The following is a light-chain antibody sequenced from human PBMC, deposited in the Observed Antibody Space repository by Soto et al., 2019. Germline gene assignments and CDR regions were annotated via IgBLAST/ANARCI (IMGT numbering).Light chain of an antibody. CDR1: QSISSNF. CDR3: QQYGASPFT. Sequence: EVVLTQSPDTLSLSPGERATLSCRASQSISSNFVAWYQQKVGQAPRLLIYSASSRATGIPDRFSGSGSGTHFTLTISRLEPEDFAVYYCQQYGASPFTFGPGTRVEI. J-gene: IGKJ3*01. CDR2: SAS. V-gene: IGKV3-20*01.